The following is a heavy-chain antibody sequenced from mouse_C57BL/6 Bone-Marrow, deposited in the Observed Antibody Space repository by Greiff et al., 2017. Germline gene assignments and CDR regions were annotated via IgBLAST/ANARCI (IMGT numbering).Heavy chain of an antibody. CDR2: IRNKANGYTT. Sequence: EVQRVESGGGLVQPGGSLSLSCAASGFTFTDYYMSWVRQPPGKALEWLGFIRNKANGYTTEYSASVKGRFTISRDNYQSILYLQMNALRAEDSATDYCARSSYGNYGGFAYWGQGTLVTVSA. J-gene: IGHJ3*01. CDR3: ARSSYGNYGGFAY. V-gene: IGHV7-3*01. CDR1: GFTFTDYY. D-gene: IGHD2-1*01.